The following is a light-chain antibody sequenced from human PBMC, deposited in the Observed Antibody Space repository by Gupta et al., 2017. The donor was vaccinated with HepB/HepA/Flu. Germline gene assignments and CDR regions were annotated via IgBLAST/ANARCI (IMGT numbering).Light chain of an antibody. J-gene: IGLJ3*02. V-gene: IGLV2-11*01. Sequence: SALTQPRSVSGSPGQSVTISCTGTSSDVGGYNYVSWYQQHPGKAPKLVIYDVSKRPSGVPDRFSGSKSGNTASLTISGLQAEDEADYYCCSYAGSYIWVFGGGTKLTVL. CDR2: DVS. CDR1: SSDVGGYNY. CDR3: CSYAGSYIWV.